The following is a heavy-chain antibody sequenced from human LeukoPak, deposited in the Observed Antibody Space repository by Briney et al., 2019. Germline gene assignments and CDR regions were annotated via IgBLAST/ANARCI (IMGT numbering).Heavy chain of an antibody. CDR3: ARDHNYAFDN. Sequence: GGSQRLSCAASGFTFSDYSMDWVRQAPGKGLEWISYIEISSGNTKYADSVKGRFTISGDNAKNSLYLQMNSLRVEDTAVYYCARDHNYAFDNWGQGTLVTVSS. CDR1: GFTFSDYS. CDR2: IEISSGNT. D-gene: IGHD1-1*01. J-gene: IGHJ4*02. V-gene: IGHV3-48*04.